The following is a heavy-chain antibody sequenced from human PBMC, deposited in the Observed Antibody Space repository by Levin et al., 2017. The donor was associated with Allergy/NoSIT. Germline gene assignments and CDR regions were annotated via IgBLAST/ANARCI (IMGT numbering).Heavy chain of an antibody. V-gene: IGHV3-23*01. CDR3: ARVSDTC. CDR1: GFTFSSYA. CDR2: ISGSGGST. J-gene: IGHJ4*02. Sequence: ASVKVSCAASGFTFSSYAMSWVRQAPGKGLEWVSAISGSGGSTYSADSVKGRFTISRDNSKNTLYLQMNSLRAEDTAVYYCARVSDTCWGQGTLVTVSS. D-gene: IGHD3-3*02.